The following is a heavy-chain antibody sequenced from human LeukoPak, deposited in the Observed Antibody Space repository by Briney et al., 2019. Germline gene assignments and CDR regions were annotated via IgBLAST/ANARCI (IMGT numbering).Heavy chain of an antibody. CDR2: ISTYNGNT. CDR1: DDTFSNYG. J-gene: IGHJ3*01. Sequence: GASVKVSCKASDDTFSNYGISWVRQAPGQGLEWMGWISTYNGNTHYAQKLQGRVTMTTDTSTNIAYLELRDLRSDDTAVYCCARTQWLEDAFDFWGQGTVVTVSS. CDR3: ARTQWLEDAFDF. V-gene: IGHV1-18*01. D-gene: IGHD6-19*01.